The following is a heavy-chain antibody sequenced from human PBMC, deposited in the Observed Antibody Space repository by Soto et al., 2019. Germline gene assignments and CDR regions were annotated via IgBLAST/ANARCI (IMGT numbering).Heavy chain of an antibody. CDR1: GFTFSSYG. Sequence: GGSLRLSCAASGFTFSSYGMHWVRQAPGKGLEWVAVISYDGSNKYYADSVKGRFTISRDNSKNTLYLQMNSLRAEDTAVYYCAKEGTTDRNWHHNYYGMDVWGQGTTVTVSS. CDR3: AKEGTTDRNWHHNYYGMDV. J-gene: IGHJ6*02. D-gene: IGHD4-4*01. CDR2: ISYDGSNK. V-gene: IGHV3-30*18.